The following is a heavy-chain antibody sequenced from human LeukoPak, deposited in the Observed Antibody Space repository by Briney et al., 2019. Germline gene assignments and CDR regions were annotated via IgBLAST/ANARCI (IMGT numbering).Heavy chain of an antibody. CDR1: GDSVSSNSAA. CDR3: VGGPGSLLH. J-gene: IGHJ4*02. Sequence: SQTLSLTCAISGDSVSSNSAAWNWLRQSPSSGLEWLGRTYYRSKWYNGYAVSVKSRITINPDTSKNQFSLHLNSVTPEDTAVYYCVGGPGSLLHWGQGILVTVSS. V-gene: IGHV6-1*01. CDR2: TYYRSKWYN.